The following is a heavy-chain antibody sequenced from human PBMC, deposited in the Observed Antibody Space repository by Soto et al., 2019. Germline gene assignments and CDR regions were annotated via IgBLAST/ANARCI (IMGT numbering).Heavy chain of an antibody. Sequence: QMQLVQSGPEVKKPGTSVKVSCKASTFTFTSSAVQWVRQARGQRLEWIGWIVVGSGNTKYAQNFQERVTITRDMYSGTAYLELSSLRSEDTPVYYCGTHREGATYFVDYWCQGTLLTVAS. V-gene: IGHV1-58*01. D-gene: IGHD1-26*01. CDR2: IVVGSGNT. J-gene: IGHJ4*02. CDR3: GTHREGATYFVDY. CDR1: TFTFTSSA.